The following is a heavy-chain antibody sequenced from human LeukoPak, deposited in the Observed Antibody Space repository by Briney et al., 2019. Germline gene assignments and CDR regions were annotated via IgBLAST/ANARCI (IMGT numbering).Heavy chain of an antibody. CDR2: INHSGST. CDR1: GGSFSGYY. V-gene: IGHV4-34*01. Sequence: SETLSLTCAVYGGSFSGYYWSWIRQPPGKGLEWIGEINHSGSTNYNPSLKSRVTISVDTSKNQFSLKLSSVTAADTAVYYCARGYFGSSSRTNRFDPWGQGTLVTVSS. J-gene: IGHJ5*02. D-gene: IGHD6-6*01. CDR3: ARGYFGSSSRTNRFDP.